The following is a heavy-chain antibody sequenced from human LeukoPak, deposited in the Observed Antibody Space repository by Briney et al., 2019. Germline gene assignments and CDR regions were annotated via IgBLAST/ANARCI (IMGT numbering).Heavy chain of an antibody. CDR2: ISGSGGST. Sequence: GGSLRLSCAASGFTFSSYAMSWVRQAPGKGLEWVSAISGSGGSTYYADSVKGRFTISRDNSKNTLYLQMNSLRAEDTAVYYCAKSRPQLLWFGELFLFDYWGQGTLVTVSS. D-gene: IGHD3-10*01. V-gene: IGHV3-23*01. J-gene: IGHJ4*02. CDR1: GFTFSSYA. CDR3: AKSRPQLLWFGELFLFDY.